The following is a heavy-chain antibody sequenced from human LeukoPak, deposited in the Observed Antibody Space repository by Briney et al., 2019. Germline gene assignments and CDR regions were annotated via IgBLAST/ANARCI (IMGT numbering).Heavy chain of an antibody. J-gene: IGHJ5*02. Sequence: GGSLRHSCTASGFTFGSYDMNWVRQAPGKGLEWVSTISTGSNYIYYADSVKGRFTISRDNAKGSLYLQMSSLRAEDTAVYYCAKNVESKTLIRRSWFDPWGQGTLVTVSS. V-gene: IGHV3-21*01. CDR3: AKNVESKTLIRRSWFDP. CDR2: ISTGSNYI. CDR1: GFTFGSYD. D-gene: IGHD2-21*01.